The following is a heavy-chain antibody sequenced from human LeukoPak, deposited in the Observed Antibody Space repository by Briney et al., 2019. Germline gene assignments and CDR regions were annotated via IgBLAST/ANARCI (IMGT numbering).Heavy chain of an antibody. V-gene: IGHV1-2*02. Sequence: ASVTVSFKSSGYIFTVYYMHWVRQAPGQGREGMGWINPNRGGTNYAQKFQGRVTMNRDTSINTAYMELNRLTSDDTALYYCARDVDHDDSTGKGLVDFWGQGTMVTVSS. CDR1: GYIFTVYY. D-gene: IGHD4-11*01. CDR3: ARDVDHDDSTGKGLVDF. J-gene: IGHJ3*01. CDR2: INPNRGGT.